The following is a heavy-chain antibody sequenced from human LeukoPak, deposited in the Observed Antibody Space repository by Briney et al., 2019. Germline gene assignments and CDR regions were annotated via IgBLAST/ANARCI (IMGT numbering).Heavy chain of an antibody. CDR3: ARDYYYDILTGYHAPDY. J-gene: IGHJ4*02. CDR2: ISAYNGNT. D-gene: IGHD3-9*01. Sequence: ASVKVSCKASGYTFTSYGISWVRQAPGQGLEWMGWISAYNGNTNYAQKLQGRVTMTTDTSTSTAYMELRSLRSDDTAVYYCARDYYYDILTGYHAPDYWGQETLVTVSS. CDR1: GYTFTSYG. V-gene: IGHV1-18*01.